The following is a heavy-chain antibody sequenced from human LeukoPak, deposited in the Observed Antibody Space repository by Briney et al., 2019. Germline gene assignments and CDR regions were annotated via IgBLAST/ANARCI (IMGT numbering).Heavy chain of an antibody. J-gene: IGHJ5*02. CDR3: ARVVTSWFGP. V-gene: IGHV3-11*01. CDR1: GFTFSDYY. Sequence: PGGSLRLSCVASGFTFSDYYMSWIRQAPGKGLEWVSYISSSGDSTYYADSVKGRFTISRDNVKNSLYLQMNSLRAEDTAVYYCARVVTSWFGPWGQGTLVTVSS. D-gene: IGHD4-23*01. CDR2: ISSSGDST.